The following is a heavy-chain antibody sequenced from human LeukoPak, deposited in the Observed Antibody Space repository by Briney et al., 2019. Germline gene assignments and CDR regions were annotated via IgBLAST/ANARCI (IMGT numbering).Heavy chain of an antibody. CDR2: INYSGNS. Sequence: SETLSLTCTVSGGSISSYYWSWVRQPPGKGLQWIGDINYSGNSDYNPSLQSRVTMSVDTSKNQFSLKLNSVTAADTAVYYCARRTYYDTLTGYKYWYFDLWGRGTLVTVSS. CDR3: ARRTYYDTLTGYKYWYFDL. CDR1: GGSISSYY. J-gene: IGHJ2*01. V-gene: IGHV4-59*01. D-gene: IGHD3-9*01.